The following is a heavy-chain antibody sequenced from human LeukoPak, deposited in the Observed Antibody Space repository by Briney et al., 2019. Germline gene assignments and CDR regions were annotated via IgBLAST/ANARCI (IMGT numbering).Heavy chain of an antibody. CDR3: ARDMVRYDILTGYYSAFDI. CDR1: GFTFSSFW. J-gene: IGHJ3*02. Sequence: PGGSLRLSCAASGFTFSSFWMSWVRQAPGKGLEWVANIKQDGSEKYYVDSVRGRFTISRDNAKNSLYLQMNSLRAEDTAVYYCARDMVRYDILTGYYSAFDIWGQGTMVTVSS. CDR2: IKQDGSEK. V-gene: IGHV3-7*01. D-gene: IGHD3-9*01.